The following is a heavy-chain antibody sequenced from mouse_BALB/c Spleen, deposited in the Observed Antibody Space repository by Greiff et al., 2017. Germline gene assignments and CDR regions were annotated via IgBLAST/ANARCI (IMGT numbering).Heavy chain of an antibody. D-gene: IGHD2-14*01. V-gene: IGHV5-12-2*01. J-gene: IGHJ1*01. Sequence: EVQRVESGGGLVQPGGSLKLSCAASGFTFSSYTMSWVRQTPEKRLEWVAYISNGGGSTYYPDTVKGRFTISRDNAKNTLYLQMSSLKSEDTAMYYCARHGGTTDWYFDVWGAGTTVTVSS. CDR2: ISNGGGST. CDR1: GFTFSSYT. CDR3: ARHGGTTDWYFDV.